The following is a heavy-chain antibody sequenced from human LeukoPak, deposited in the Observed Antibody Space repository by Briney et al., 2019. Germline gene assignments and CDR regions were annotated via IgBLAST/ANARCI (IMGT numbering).Heavy chain of an antibody. Sequence: PSETLSLTCTVSGGSISTYYWSWIRQPPGKGLEWIGYIYYSGSTNYNPSLKSRVTMSVDTSKNQFSLKLGSVTAADTAIYYCARDAPSSSHFDYWGQGTLVTVSS. CDR3: ARDAPSSSHFDY. D-gene: IGHD6-19*01. CDR2: IYYSGST. CDR1: GGSISTYY. J-gene: IGHJ4*02. V-gene: IGHV4-59*01.